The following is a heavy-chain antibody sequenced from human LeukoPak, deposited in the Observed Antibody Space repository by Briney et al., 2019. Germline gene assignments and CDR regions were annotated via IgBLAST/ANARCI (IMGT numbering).Heavy chain of an antibody. Sequence: ASVKVSCKASGYSFTGYYMHWVRQAPGQGLEWMAWINPNSGDTNFAQKFQGRVTMTRDTSISTVYMELSRLRSDDTAVFFCARGYYDSSDFEYFQHWGQGTLVTVSS. D-gene: IGHD3-22*01. J-gene: IGHJ1*01. CDR3: ARGYYDSSDFEYFQH. CDR1: GYSFTGYY. V-gene: IGHV1-2*02. CDR2: INPNSGDT.